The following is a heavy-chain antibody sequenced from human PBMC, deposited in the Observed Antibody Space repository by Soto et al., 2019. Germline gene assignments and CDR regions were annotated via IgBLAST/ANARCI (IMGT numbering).Heavy chain of an antibody. D-gene: IGHD3-22*01. CDR1: GFTFSSYG. V-gene: IGHV3-30*18. J-gene: IGHJ4*02. CDR2: ISYDGSNK. CDR3: AKATYSSGYLFDY. Sequence: GGSLRLSCAASGFTFSSYGMHWVRQAPGKGLEWVAVISYDGSNKYYADSVKGRFTISRDNSKNTLYLQMNSLRAEDTAVYYCAKATYSSGYLFDYWGQGTLVTVS.